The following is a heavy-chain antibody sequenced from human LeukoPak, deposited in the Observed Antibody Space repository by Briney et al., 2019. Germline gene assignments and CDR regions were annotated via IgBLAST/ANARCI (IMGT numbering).Heavy chain of an antibody. CDR3: ARVESNIVVVPA. CDR1: GFTFSSYA. CDR2: ISYDGRNK. J-gene: IGHJ1*01. V-gene: IGHV3-30*04. D-gene: IGHD2-2*01. Sequence: GGSLRLSCAASGFTFSSYAVHRVRQAPGKGLEWVALISYDGRNKYYADSVKGRFTISRDNAKNSLYLQMNSLRAEDTAVYYCARVESNIVVVPAWGQGTLVTVSS.